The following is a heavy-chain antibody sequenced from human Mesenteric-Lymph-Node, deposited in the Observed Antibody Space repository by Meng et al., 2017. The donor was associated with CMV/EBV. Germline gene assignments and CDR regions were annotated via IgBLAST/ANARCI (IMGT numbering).Heavy chain of an antibody. V-gene: IGHV3-7*01. CDR3: ARVVVGDFDY. Sequence: GGSLRLSCAASGFTFSSYWMSWVRQAPGRGLEWLANIKKDGSEKYSAGSVRGRFTISRDNAKNSLFLQMNSLRVEDTAVYYCARVVVGDFDYWGQGTLVTVSS. D-gene: IGHD1-26*01. J-gene: IGHJ4*02. CDR1: GFTFSSYW. CDR2: IKKDGSEK.